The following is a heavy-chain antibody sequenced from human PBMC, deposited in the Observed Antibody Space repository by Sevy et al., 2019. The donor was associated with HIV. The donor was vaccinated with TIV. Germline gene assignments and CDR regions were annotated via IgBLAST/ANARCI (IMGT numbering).Heavy chain of an antibody. Sequence: SCAASGITFSSYAMTWVRQAPGKGLQWVSAISGSGDSTYYADSVKGRFTISRDNSKNTLYLQMNSLRAEDTAVYYCAKDAAIRRPLTGTDYWGQGTLVTVSS. D-gene: IGHD6-13*01. CDR2: ISGSGDST. V-gene: IGHV3-23*01. J-gene: IGHJ4*02. CDR3: AKDAAIRRPLTGTDY. CDR1: GITFSSYA.